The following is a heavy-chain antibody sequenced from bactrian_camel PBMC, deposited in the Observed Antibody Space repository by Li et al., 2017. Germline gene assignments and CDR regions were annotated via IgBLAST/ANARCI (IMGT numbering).Heavy chain of an antibody. Sequence: HVQLVESGGGSVQAGGSLRLSCTASGFTFDDSDMAWYRKAPGNECDLVSTISSDGTTYYADSVKGRFTISQDNVKRTLDLQMNILNDEDTAMYYCAADPRATRVQSPCAYRLWGQGTQVTVS. J-gene: IGHJ4*01. CDR3: AADPRATRVQSPCAYRL. D-gene: IGHD1*01. CDR2: ISSDGTT. V-gene: IGHV3S55*01. CDR1: GFTFDDSD.